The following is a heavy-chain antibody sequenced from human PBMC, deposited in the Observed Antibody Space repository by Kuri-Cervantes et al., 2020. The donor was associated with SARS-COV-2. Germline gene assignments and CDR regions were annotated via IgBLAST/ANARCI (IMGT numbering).Heavy chain of an antibody. CDR3: ARLGVAAAGSYYYYGMDV. D-gene: IGHD6-13*01. J-gene: IGHJ6*02. CDR1: GFTFSSYG. Sequence: GESLKISCAASGFTFSSYGMHWVRQAPGKGLEWVAVISYEGSNKYYADSVKGRFTISRDNSKNTLYLQMNSLRAEDTAVYYCARLGVAAAGSYYYYGMDVWGQGTTVTVSS. CDR2: ISYEGSNK. V-gene: IGHV3-30*03.